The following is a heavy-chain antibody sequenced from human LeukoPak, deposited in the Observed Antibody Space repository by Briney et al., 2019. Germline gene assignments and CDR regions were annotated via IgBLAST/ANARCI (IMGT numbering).Heavy chain of an antibody. J-gene: IGHJ4*02. CDR2: IKTDGREK. Sequence: GGSLRLSCAAPGFTFSSYSMNWVRQAPGKGLEWVANIKTDGREKYYVDSVKGRFTISRDNAKNSLYLQMNNLRAEDTAVYYCARNWGYFDFWGQGTLVTVSS. D-gene: IGHD7-27*01. CDR1: GFTFSSYS. V-gene: IGHV3-7*01. CDR3: ARNWGYFDF.